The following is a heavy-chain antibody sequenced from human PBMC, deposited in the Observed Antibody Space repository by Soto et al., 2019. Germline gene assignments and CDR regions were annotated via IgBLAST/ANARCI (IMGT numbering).Heavy chain of an antibody. CDR3: ARAPKGVINWFDP. D-gene: IGHD3-16*01. CDR2: ISSSGSTI. J-gene: IGHJ5*02. Sequence: GSLRLSCAASGFTFSSYSMNWVRQAPGKGLEWVSYISSSGSTIYYADSVKGRFTISRDNAKNSLYLQMNSLRAEDTAVYYCARAPKGVINWFDPWGQGTLVTVSS. CDR1: GFTFSSYS. V-gene: IGHV3-48*03.